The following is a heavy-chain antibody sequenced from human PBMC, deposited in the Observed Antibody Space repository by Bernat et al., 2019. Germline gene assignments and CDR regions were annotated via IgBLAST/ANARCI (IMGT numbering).Heavy chain of an antibody. V-gene: IGHV4-39*01. Sequence: QLQLQESGPGLVKPSETLSLTCIVSGGSISSSSYYWGWIRQPPGKGLEWIGSIYYSGSTYYNPSLKSRVTISVDTSKNQFSLKLSSVTAADTAVYYCARQRGRFLEWLHDYWGQGTLVTVSS. J-gene: IGHJ4*02. CDR3: ARQRGRFLEWLHDY. CDR1: GGSISSSSYY. D-gene: IGHD3-3*01. CDR2: IYYSGST.